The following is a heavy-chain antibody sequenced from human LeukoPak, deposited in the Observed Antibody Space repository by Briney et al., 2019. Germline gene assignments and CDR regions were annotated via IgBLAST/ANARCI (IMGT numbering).Heavy chain of an antibody. CDR3: AREFHY. CDR2: IYTSGTT. CDR1: GGSISSGSYY. J-gene: IGHJ4*02. Sequence: SETLSLTCTVSGGSISSGSYYWTWMRQPAGKGLKWIGRIYTSGTTNYNPSLKSRVTISVDTSKNQFSLKLSSVTAADTAVYYCAREFHYWGQGTLVTVSS. V-gene: IGHV4-61*02.